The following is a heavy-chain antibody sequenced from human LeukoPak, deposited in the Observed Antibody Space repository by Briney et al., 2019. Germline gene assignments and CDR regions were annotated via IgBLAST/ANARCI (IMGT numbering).Heavy chain of an antibody. J-gene: IGHJ3*02. CDR3: ARDYGGDAFDI. D-gene: IGHD3-16*01. CDR2: IYYSGST. Sequence: PSETLSLTCTVSGGSISSYYWSWIRQPPGKGLEWIGYIYYSGSTNYNPSLKSRVTISVDTSKNQFSLKLSSVTAAGTAVYYCARDYGGDAFDIWGQGTMVTVSS. CDR1: GGSISSYY. V-gene: IGHV4-59*01.